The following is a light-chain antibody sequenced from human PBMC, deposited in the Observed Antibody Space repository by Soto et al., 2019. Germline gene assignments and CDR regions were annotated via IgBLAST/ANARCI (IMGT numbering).Light chain of an antibody. Sequence: QSVLTQPPSVSGAPGQRVTISCTGSSSNIGAGYDVHWYQQLPGPAPKLLIYGNSNRPSGVPDRFSGSKSGTSGSLAITGLQAEDEADYYCQSYDSSLSGSVFGGGTKLTVL. CDR2: GNS. V-gene: IGLV1-40*01. CDR3: QSYDSSLSGSV. CDR1: SSNIGAGYD. J-gene: IGLJ2*01.